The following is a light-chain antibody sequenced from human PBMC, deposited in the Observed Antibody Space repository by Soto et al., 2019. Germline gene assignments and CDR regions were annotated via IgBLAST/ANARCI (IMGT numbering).Light chain of an antibody. CDR2: DVS. J-gene: IGLJ1*01. Sequence: QSVLTQPRSVSGSPGQSVTVSCIGTSSDVGDYNSVSWYQQHPGKAPKLMIYDVSKRPSGVPDRFSGSKSGNTASLTISGLQAEGEADYYCQSYDNSLSGSGVFGTGTKVTVL. CDR3: QSYDNSLSGSGV. V-gene: IGLV2-11*01. CDR1: SSDVGDYNS.